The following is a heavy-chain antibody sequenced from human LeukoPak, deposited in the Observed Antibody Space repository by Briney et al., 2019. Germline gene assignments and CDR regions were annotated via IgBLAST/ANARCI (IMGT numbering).Heavy chain of an antibody. CDR1: GFTFSSYS. CDR3: ASIAAAGIDY. D-gene: IGHD6-13*01. J-gene: IGHJ4*02. Sequence: GGSLRLSCAASGFTFSSYSMNWVRQAPGKGREWVSYISSSSSTIYYANSVKGRFTISRDNAKNSLYLQMNSLRAEDTAVYYCASIAAAGIDYWGQGTLVTVSS. V-gene: IGHV3-48*01. CDR2: ISSSSSTI.